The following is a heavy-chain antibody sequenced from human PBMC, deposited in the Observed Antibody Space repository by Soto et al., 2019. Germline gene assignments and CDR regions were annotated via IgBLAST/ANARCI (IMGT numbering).Heavy chain of an antibody. CDR2: VYYSGRT. J-gene: IGHJ4*02. D-gene: IGHD6-6*01. CDR1: GGSISSGGYY. Sequence: SETLSLTCTVSGGSISSGGYYWSWIRQHPGKGLEGIGCVYYSGRTYYNPSLKSRITIXGXXSXKXFXLXXXSVTXADTAVYYCASTKDYTSSLDYWGQGILVTVPS. CDR3: ASTKDYTSSLDY. V-gene: IGHV4-31*03.